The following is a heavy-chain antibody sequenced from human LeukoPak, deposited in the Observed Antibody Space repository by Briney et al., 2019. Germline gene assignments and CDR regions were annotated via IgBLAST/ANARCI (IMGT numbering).Heavy chain of an antibody. V-gene: IGHV4-59*08. CDR2: IYYSGST. J-gene: IGHJ6*02. CDR3: ARRGYYGSGDV. Sequence: PSETLSLTCTVSGGSISSYYWSWLRQPPGKGLEWIGYIYYSGSTNYNPSLKSRVTISVDTSKNQFSLKLSSVTAADTAVYYCARRGYYGSGDVWGQGTTVTVSS. D-gene: IGHD3-10*01. CDR1: GGSISSYY.